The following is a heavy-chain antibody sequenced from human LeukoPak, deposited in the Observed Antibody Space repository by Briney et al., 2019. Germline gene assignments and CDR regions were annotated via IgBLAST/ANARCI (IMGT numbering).Heavy chain of an antibody. Sequence: PGGSLRLSCAASGFTFSSYEMHWVRQAPGKGLEWVSVIYSGGSTYYADSVKGRFTISRHNSKNTLYLQMNSLRAEDTAVYYCARDLFRSYGSFYYGMDVWGQGTTVTVSS. CDR2: IYSGGST. D-gene: IGHD5-18*01. V-gene: IGHV3-53*04. CDR3: ARDLFRSYGSFYYGMDV. J-gene: IGHJ6*02. CDR1: GFTFSSYE.